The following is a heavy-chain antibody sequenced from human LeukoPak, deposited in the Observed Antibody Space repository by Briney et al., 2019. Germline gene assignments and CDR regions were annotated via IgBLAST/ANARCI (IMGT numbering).Heavy chain of an antibody. CDR2: IHSGGTT. J-gene: IGHJ4*02. Sequence: GGSLRLSCAASGFTVSNNYLSWVRQAPGKGLEWVSVIHSGGTTNYADSVQGRFTISRDNSKTTVYLHMNSLRAEDTAVYYCARDSDSGYGPFASWGQGTLVTVSS. CDR1: GFTVSNNY. V-gene: IGHV3-53*01. D-gene: IGHD5-12*01. CDR3: ARDSDSGYGPFAS.